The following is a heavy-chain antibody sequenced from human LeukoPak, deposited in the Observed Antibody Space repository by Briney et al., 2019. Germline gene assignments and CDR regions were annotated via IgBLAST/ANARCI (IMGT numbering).Heavy chain of an antibody. CDR2: ISSSGSTI. CDR3: ARDPHTRRYPDY. Sequence: GGSLGLSCAASGFTFSDYYMNWIRQAPGKGLEWVSSISSSGSTIYYADSVKGRFTLSRDNTKNSLYLQMNSLRAEDTAIYYCARDPHTRRYPDYCGQGPLVPLSS. CDR1: GFTFSDYY. D-gene: IGHD2-2*01. V-gene: IGHV3-11*01. J-gene: IGHJ4*02.